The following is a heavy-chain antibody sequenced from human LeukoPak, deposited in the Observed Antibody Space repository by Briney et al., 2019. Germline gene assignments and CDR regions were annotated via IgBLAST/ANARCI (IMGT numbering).Heavy chain of an antibody. CDR1: GVSLSGSA. CDR3: TRGSGSNYDY. J-gene: IGHJ4*02. Sequence: QPGGSLRLSCAASGVSLSGSAVHWVRQASGKALEWVGRIRSKANGYATADAASVKGRFSISRDDSKNTAYLQMNSLKTEDTAVYFCTRGSGSNYDYWGQGTLVTVSS. CDR2: IRSKANGYAT. V-gene: IGHV3-73*01. D-gene: IGHD1-26*01.